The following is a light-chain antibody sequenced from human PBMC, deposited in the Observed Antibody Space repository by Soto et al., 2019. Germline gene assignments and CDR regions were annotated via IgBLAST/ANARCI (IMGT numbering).Light chain of an antibody. J-gene: IGLJ2*01. CDR2: DVS. Sequence: QSVLTQPASVSGSPGQSITISSTGTSSDVGGYNYVSWYQQHPGKAPKLMIYDVSNRPSGVSNRFSGSKSGNTASLTISGLQAEDEADYYCTSYTSSSTVVVFGGGTKLTVL. CDR1: SSDVGGYNY. V-gene: IGLV2-14*01. CDR3: TSYTSSSTVVV.